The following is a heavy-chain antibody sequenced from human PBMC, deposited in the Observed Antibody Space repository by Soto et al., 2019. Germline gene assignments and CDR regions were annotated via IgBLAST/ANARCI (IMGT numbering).Heavy chain of an antibody. D-gene: IGHD2-2*01. V-gene: IGHV3-33*08. CDR3: ARGEPVVALTTSNYYFVY. CDR2: IWYDGSNK. CDR1: GFTFSSYG. Sequence: PGGSLRLSCAASGFTFSSYGMHWVRQAPCKGLEWVAVIWYDGSNKYYADSVTRRFTISRDNSKNTLYLQMNSLRAEDTAVYYCARGEPVVALTTSNYYFVYWGQGTLVTVSS. J-gene: IGHJ4*02.